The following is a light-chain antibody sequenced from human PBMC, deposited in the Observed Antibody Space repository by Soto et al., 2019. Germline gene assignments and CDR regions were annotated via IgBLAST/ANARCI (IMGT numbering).Light chain of an antibody. CDR2: GAS. CDR3: QQYNNWPPSIT. V-gene: IGKV3-15*01. Sequence: AMTQSPSTLSVSAGERATLSCKASQSVSSNLAWYQQKPGEAPRLLVYGASTRATGIPARFSGSGSGKEFTLNISSLQSEDFAVYYCQQYNNWPPSITFGQGTRLEIK. CDR1: QSVSSN. J-gene: IGKJ5*01.